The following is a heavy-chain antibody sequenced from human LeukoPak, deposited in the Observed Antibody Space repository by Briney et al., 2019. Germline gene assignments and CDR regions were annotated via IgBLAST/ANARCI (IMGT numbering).Heavy chain of an antibody. CDR3: ARGGGNWGLYYYMDV. D-gene: IGHD7-27*01. Sequence: GSLRLSCAASGFTFSSYGMSWVRQAPGKGLEWIGEINHSGSTNYNPSLKSRVTISVDTSKNQFSLKLSSVTAADTAVYYCARGGGNWGLYYYMDVWGKGTTVTVSS. J-gene: IGHJ6*03. CDR2: INHSGST. CDR1: GFTFSSYG. V-gene: IGHV4-34*01.